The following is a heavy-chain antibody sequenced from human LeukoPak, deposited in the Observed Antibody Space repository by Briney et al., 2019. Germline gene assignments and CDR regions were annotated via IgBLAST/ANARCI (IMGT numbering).Heavy chain of an antibody. CDR2: INPNSGGT. D-gene: IGHD6-19*01. V-gene: IGHV1-2*02. Sequence: GGSLRLSCAASGYTFTGYYMHWVRQAPGQGLEWMGWINPNSGGTNYAQKFQGRVTMTRDTSISTAYMELSRLRSDDTAVYYCARAAGPGYNWFDPWGQGTLVTVSS. J-gene: IGHJ5*02. CDR3: ARAAGPGYNWFDP. CDR1: GYTFTGYY.